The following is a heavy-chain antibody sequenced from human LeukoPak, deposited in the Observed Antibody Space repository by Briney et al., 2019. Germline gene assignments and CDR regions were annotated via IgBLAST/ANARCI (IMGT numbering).Heavy chain of an antibody. CDR1: GFTFSSYW. V-gene: IGHV3-7*03. D-gene: IGHD4-11*01. CDR2: IKQDGSEK. J-gene: IGHJ5*02. Sequence: GGSLRLSCAASGFTFSSYWMSWVRQVPGKGLEWVANIKQDGSEKYYVDSVKGRFTICRDNAKNSLYLQMDSLTAEDTAVYYCAGQHRSTTITMSPWGQGTLVTVSS. CDR3: AGQHRSTTITMSP.